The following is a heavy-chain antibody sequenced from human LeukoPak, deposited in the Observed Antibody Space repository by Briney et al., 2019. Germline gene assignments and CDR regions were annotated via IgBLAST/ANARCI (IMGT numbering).Heavy chain of an antibody. CDR3: ASYSSSWYMFFDY. CDR1: GFTFSSYA. D-gene: IGHD6-13*01. CDR2: ISGSGGST. V-gene: IGHV3-23*01. J-gene: IGHJ4*02. Sequence: PGGSLRLSCAASGFTFSSYAMSWVRQAPGKGLEWVSAISGSGGSTYYADSVKGRFTISRHNSKNTLYLQMNSLRAEDTAVYYCASYSSSWYMFFDYWGQGTLVTVSS.